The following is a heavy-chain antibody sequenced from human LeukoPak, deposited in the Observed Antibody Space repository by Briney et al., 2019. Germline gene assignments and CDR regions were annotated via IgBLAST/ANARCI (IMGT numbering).Heavy chain of an antibody. D-gene: IGHD3-10*01. CDR2: MNPNSGNT. Sequence: EASVTVSCTASGYTFTIYDINWVRQATGQGLEWMGWMNPNSGNTGYAQKFQGRVTMTRNTSISTAYMELSSLRSEDTAVYYCARDPLWFGTKFDYWGQGTLVTVSS. J-gene: IGHJ4*02. CDR3: ARDPLWFGTKFDY. CDR1: GYTFTIYD. V-gene: IGHV1-8*01.